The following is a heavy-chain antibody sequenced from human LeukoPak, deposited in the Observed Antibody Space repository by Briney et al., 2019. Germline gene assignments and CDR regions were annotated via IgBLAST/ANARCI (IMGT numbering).Heavy chain of an antibody. CDR3: ARSRLTVSGSKKGAFDI. CDR1: GGSISSYY. J-gene: IGHJ3*02. V-gene: IGHV4-59*08. D-gene: IGHD6-19*01. Sequence: SETLSLTCTVSGGSISSYYWSWIRQPPGKGLEWIGYIYYSGSTNYNPSLKSRVTISVDTSKNQFSLKLSPVTAADTAVYYCARSRLTVSGSKKGAFDIWGQGTMVTVSS. CDR2: IYYSGST.